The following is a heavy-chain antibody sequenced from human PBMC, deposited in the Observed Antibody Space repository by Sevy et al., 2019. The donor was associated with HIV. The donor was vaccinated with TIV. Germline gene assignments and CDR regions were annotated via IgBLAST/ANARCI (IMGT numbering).Heavy chain of an antibody. V-gene: IGHV3-30*04. CDR2: ISYDGRNNK. CDR1: GFTFSDYA. J-gene: IGHJ4*02. CDR3: ARDRGELLSSAFDY. D-gene: IGHD1-26*01. Sequence: GGSLRLSCAASGFTFSDYAMHWVRQAPGKGLEWVAVISYDGRNNKYNADSVKGRFTISRDNSKNTLYLQMNSLRPEDTAIYYCARDRGELLSSAFDYWGQGTLVTVSS.